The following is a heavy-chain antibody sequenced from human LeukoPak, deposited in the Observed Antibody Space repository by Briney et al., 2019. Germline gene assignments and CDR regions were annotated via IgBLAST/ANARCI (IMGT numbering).Heavy chain of an antibody. V-gene: IGHV1-46*01. CDR2: INPSGGST. D-gene: IGHD6-25*01. J-gene: IGHJ3*02. Sequence: ASVKVSFKASGYTFTSNYMHLVRQAPGQGLEWMGIINPSGGSTNYAQKFQGRVTMTRDTSTSTAYMELKSLRSDDTAVYYCARDKRYALDIWGQGTMVTVSS. CDR1: GYTFTSNY. CDR3: ARDKRYALDI.